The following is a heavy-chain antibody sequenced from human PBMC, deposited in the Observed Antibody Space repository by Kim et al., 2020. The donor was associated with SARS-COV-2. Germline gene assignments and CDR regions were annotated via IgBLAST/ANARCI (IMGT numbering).Heavy chain of an antibody. CDR2: INHSGST. CDR1: GGSFSGYY. CDR3: ARGQTAVAGTCMDV. J-gene: IGHJ6*02. D-gene: IGHD6-19*01. Sequence: SETLSLTCAVYGGSFSGYYWSWIRQPPGKGLEWIGEINHSGSTNYNPSLKSRVTISVDTSKNQFSLKLSSVTAADTAVYYCARGQTAVAGTCMDVWGQGTTVTVSS. V-gene: IGHV4-34*01.